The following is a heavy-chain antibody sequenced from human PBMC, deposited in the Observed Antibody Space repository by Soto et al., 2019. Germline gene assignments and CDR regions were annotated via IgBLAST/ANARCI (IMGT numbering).Heavy chain of an antibody. J-gene: IGHJ6*02. D-gene: IGHD2-2*01. CDR3: ARYCSSSSCPQLYGMDV. V-gene: IGHV5-10-1*01. CDR1: GYSFTKYW. Sequence: PGESLKISCKGSGYSFTKYWIIWVGQVPGKGLERMGRIDTSYSYSHYSPSFQVHVTISVDKSISTVYLQWSSLKASDTAMYYCARYCSSSSCPQLYGMDVWGQGTTVTVSS. CDR2: IDTSYSYS.